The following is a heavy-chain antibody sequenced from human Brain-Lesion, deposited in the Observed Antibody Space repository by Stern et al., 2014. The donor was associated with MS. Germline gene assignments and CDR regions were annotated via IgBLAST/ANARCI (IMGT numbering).Heavy chain of an antibody. CDR3: ARGRVVPGFQYYATDV. CDR1: GGSISSGGYY. Sequence: VQLVQSGPGLVKPSQTLSLSCTVSGGSISSGGYYWSWIRQPAGKGLEWIGRIFNSGSTSYNPSLKSRAPISIDPPKNQFSLRLNSMTAADTAVYYCARGRVVPGFQYYATDVWGQGTTVIVSS. J-gene: IGHJ6*02. D-gene: IGHD2-2*01. CDR2: IFNSGST. V-gene: IGHV4-61*02.